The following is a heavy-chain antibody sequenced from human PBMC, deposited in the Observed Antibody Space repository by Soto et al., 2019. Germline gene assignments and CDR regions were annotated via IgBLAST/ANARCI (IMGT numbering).Heavy chain of an antibody. J-gene: IGHJ5*02. V-gene: IGHV2-5*01. CDR1: GFSLSSSEVG. CDR2: IFWNDDE. CDR3: AHSRVFDWFDP. D-gene: IGHD6-13*01. Sequence: SGPTLVNPTQTLTLTCTFSGFSLSSSEVGVGWIRQPPGKALEWLALIFWNDDERYNPSLKSRLTITKDISKNQVVLTMTNMDPVDTATYYCAHSRVFDWFDPWGQGTLVTVSS.